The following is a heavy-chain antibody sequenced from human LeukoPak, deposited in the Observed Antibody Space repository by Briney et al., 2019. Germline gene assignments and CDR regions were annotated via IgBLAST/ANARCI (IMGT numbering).Heavy chain of an antibody. J-gene: IGHJ6*02. CDR1: GYTFTNYD. CDR2: MNPNSGNA. D-gene: IGHD1-26*01. Sequence: ASVKVSCKASGYTFTNYDINWVRQASGQGLEWVGWMNPNSGNAAFAQKFKGRITMTGDTTTNTAYMEVFSLTSDDTAIYYCATQRWEKLHGSYYYDGMDVWGQGTTVTVS. V-gene: IGHV1-8*02. CDR3: ATQRWEKLHGSYYYDGMDV.